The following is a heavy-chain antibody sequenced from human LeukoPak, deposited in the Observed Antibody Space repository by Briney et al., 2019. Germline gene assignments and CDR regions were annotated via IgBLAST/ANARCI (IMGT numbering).Heavy chain of an antibody. J-gene: IGHJ3*02. CDR2: TRNKANSYTT. V-gene: IGHV3-72*01. Sequence: GGSLRLSXAASGFTFSDHYMDWVRQAPGKGLEWVGRTRNKANSYTTEYAASVKGRFSISRDDSQNSLYLHMNSLQTDDTAVFYCARDVVGATGGEDAFDIWGQGTMLTVSS. D-gene: IGHD1-26*01. CDR3: ARDVVGATGGEDAFDI. CDR1: GFTFSDHY.